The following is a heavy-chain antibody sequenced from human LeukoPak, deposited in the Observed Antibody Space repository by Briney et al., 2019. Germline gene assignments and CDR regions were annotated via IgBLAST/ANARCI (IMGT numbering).Heavy chain of an antibody. Sequence: GSLRLPCSASGFTFSSYGISWGRQAPGEGVVLISSINNDGSYTSYADSVKGRFTISRDNAKNTLYVQMNSLRAEDTAVYYCARMGHDILVPSGMDVWGQGTTVTVSS. CDR1: GFTFSSYG. J-gene: IGHJ6*02. CDR2: INNDGSYT. CDR3: ARMGHDILVPSGMDV. V-gene: IGHV3-74*01. D-gene: IGHD1-1*01.